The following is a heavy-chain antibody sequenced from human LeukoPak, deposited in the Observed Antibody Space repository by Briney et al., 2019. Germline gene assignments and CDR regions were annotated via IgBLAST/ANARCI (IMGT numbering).Heavy chain of an antibody. CDR1: GGTFSSYA. J-gene: IGHJ4*02. CDR2: IIPILGIA. Sequence: GSSVKVSCKASGGTFSSYAISWVRQAPGQGLEWMGRIIPILGIANYAQKFQGRVTITADTSTSTAYMELRSLRSDDTAVYYCARSREYYYGSGSPFDYWGQGTLVTVSS. D-gene: IGHD3-10*01. CDR3: ARSREYYYGSGSPFDY. V-gene: IGHV1-69*04.